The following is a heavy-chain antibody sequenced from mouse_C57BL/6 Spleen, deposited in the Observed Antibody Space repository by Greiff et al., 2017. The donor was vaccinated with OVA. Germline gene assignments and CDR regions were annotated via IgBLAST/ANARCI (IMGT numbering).Heavy chain of an antibody. CDR3: ARSDYDTGFAY. Sequence: EVHLVGSEPELLKPAASLRISSKASVYSFPDSNMNWLKRSNGKSLEWIGVINPNYGTTSYNQKFKGKATLTVDQSSSTAYMQLNSLTSEDSAVYYCARSDYDTGFAYWGQGTLVTVSA. J-gene: IGHJ3*01. D-gene: IGHD2-4*01. V-gene: IGHV1-39*01. CDR1: VYSFPDSN. CDR2: INPNYGTT.